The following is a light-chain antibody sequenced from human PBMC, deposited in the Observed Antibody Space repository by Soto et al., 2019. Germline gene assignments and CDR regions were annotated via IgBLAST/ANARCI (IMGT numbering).Light chain of an antibody. CDR1: QSVSSY. Sequence: EIVLTQSPATLSLSPGERATLSCRASQSVSSYLAWYQQKRGQAPRLLIYDTSNRATGTRARFGGSGSGTDFTLTISSLEPEDFAVYFCQQRTIWPFTFGPGTKVDI. V-gene: IGKV3-11*01. CDR2: DTS. J-gene: IGKJ3*01. CDR3: QQRTIWPFT.